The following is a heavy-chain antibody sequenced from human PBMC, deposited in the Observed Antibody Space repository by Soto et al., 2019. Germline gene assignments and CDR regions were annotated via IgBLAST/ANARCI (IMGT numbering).Heavy chain of an antibody. J-gene: IGHJ6*02. CDR2: IIPISGTA. Sequence: QVQLVQSGAEVKKPGSSVKVSCTASGGTFSSYAISWVRQAPGQGLDWMGGIIPISGTANYAQKFQGRVTITADESTRKAYMELSSARSEDTAVYYCSRSQGSSTSLEIYYYYNYGMDVWAQGTTVTVSS. D-gene: IGHD2-2*01. CDR3: SRSQGSSTSLEIYYYYNYGMDV. CDR1: GGTFSSYA. V-gene: IGHV1-69*01.